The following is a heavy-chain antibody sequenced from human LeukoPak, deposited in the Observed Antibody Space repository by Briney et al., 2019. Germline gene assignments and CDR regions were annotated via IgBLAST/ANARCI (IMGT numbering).Heavy chain of an antibody. V-gene: IGHV3-7*01. CDR2: INQDGSEK. Sequence: GGSLRLSCAASGFTFTTNWMTWVRRAPGKGLEWVATINQDGSEKYYVDSVKGRFTISRDNAKNSLFLQMNSLRAEDTAVYYCARDRITDFWSGYYTNYFDYWGQGTLVTVSS. CDR3: ARDRITDFWSGYYTNYFDY. J-gene: IGHJ4*02. D-gene: IGHD3-3*01. CDR1: GFTFTTNW.